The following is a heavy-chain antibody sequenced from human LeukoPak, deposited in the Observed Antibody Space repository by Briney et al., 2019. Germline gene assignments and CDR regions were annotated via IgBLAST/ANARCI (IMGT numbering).Heavy chain of an antibody. Sequence: GGSLRLSCAASGFTVSSNYMSWVRQAPGKGLEWVPVIYSGGSTYYADSVKGRFTISRDNSKNTLYLQMNSLRAEDTAVYYCAKARIAAAGDYWGQGTLVTVSS. CDR1: GFTVSSNY. CDR2: IYSGGST. CDR3: AKARIAAAGDY. V-gene: IGHV3-66*01. D-gene: IGHD6-13*01. J-gene: IGHJ4*02.